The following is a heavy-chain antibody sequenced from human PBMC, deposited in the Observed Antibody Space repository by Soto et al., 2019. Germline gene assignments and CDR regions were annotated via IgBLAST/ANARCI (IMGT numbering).Heavy chain of an antibody. CDR2: ITGDGNNK. V-gene: IGHV3-30*18. CDR3: AKGWFDP. CDR1: NFTFRSYG. Sequence: QVHLVESGGGVFQPGRSLRLSCAASNFTFRSYGMNWVRQAPGKGLEWLALITGDGNNKYYADSVKGRFTISRDNSRNKLYLQMNSRRLEDTCVYYCAKGWFDPWGQGTLVTVSS. J-gene: IGHJ5*02.